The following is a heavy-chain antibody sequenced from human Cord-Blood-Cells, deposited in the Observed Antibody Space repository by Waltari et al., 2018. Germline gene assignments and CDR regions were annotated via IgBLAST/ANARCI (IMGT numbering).Heavy chain of an antibody. CDR3: ARVLGFYSGSYYFDY. D-gene: IGHD1-26*01. CDR2: IYYSGST. V-gene: IGHV4-59*11. J-gene: IGHJ4*02. CDR1: GGSISTPY. Sequence: QVQLQESGSGLVKPSATLSLTCTVPGGSISTPYWTWIRQPPGKGLEWIGYIYYSGSTNYNPSLKSRVTISVDTSKNQFSLKLSSVTAADTAVYYCARVLGFYSGSYYFDYWGQGTLVTVSS.